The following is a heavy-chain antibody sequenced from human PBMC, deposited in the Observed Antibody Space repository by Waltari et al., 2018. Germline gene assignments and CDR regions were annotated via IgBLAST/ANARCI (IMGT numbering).Heavy chain of an antibody. CDR3: ARASGWIQLWQPSDY. J-gene: IGHJ4*02. V-gene: IGHV1-18*01. CDR1: GYTFTRYG. CDR2: ISAYKCKT. Sequence: QVQLVQSGAEVKKPGASVKVSCKASGYTFTRYGMSWVRQAPGQGLEGMGWISAYKCKTNHAQKFQDRVTMTTDTSTTTAYMELRNLRSDDTAVYYCARASGWIQLWQPSDYWGQGTLVSVSS. D-gene: IGHD5-18*01.